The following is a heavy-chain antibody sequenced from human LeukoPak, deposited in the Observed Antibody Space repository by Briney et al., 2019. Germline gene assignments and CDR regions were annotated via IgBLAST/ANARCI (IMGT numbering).Heavy chain of an antibody. Sequence: SETLSLTCTVSGGSISSYYWSWILQPPRKGLEWIGYIYYSGSTNYNPSLKSRVTISVDTSKNQFSLKLSSVTAADTAVYYCALSGYRRAFDIWGQGTMVTVSS. D-gene: IGHD3-3*01. CDR2: IYYSGST. CDR1: GGSISSYY. CDR3: ALSGYRRAFDI. J-gene: IGHJ3*02. V-gene: IGHV4-59*01.